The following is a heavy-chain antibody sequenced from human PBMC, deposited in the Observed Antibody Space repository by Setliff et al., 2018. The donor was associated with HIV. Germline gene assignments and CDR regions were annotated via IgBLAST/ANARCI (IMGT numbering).Heavy chain of an antibody. CDR1: GDPISTYY. Sequence: SETLSLTCTVSGDPISTYYWSWVRKPPGKGLEWIGYAYYSGSTSYSPSLRGRVTMSVDPSKNQFSLKLNSVTAADTAIYYCARGNYDTSDYYTNFYYYYIDVWGKGTAVTVSS. D-gene: IGHD3-22*01. CDR2: AYYSGST. V-gene: IGHV4-59*01. CDR3: ARGNYDTSDYYTNFYYYYIDV. J-gene: IGHJ6*03.